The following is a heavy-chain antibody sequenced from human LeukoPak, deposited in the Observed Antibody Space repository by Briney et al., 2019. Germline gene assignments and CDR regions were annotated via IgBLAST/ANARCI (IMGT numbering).Heavy chain of an antibody. CDR2: ISSSSSYI. J-gene: IGHJ4*02. CDR1: GFTFSSYS. V-gene: IGHV3-21*04. CDR3: AKDERRGGPDDY. D-gene: IGHD1-1*01. Sequence: PGGSLRLSCAASGFTFSSYSMNWVRQAPGKGLEWVSSISSSSSYIYYADSVKGRFTISRDNSKNTVSLQMNSLRAEDTAVYYCAKDERRGGPDDYWGQGTLVTVSS.